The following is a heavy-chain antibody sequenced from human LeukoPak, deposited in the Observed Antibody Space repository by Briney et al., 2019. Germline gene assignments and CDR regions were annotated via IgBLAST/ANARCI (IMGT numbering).Heavy chain of an antibody. CDR2: ISTSNGNT. V-gene: IGHV1-18*01. CDR1: GYTFISYG. Sequence: ASVKVSCKASGYTFISYGISWVRQAPGQGLEWMGWISTSNGNTNYAQKLQGRVTMTTDASRSTAYMELRSLRSDDTAVYYCAGDLRRGGPSDYWGQGTLVTVSS. CDR3: AGDLRRGGPSDY. D-gene: IGHD3-10*01. J-gene: IGHJ4*02.